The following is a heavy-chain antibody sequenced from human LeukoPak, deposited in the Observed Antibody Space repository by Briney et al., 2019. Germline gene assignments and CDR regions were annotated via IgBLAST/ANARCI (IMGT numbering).Heavy chain of an antibody. CDR1: GGSISSYY. V-gene: IGHV4-59*01. CDR2: IYYSGST. D-gene: IGHD3-3*01. CDR3: ASVITIFGDQYYFDY. J-gene: IGHJ4*02. Sequence: MASETLSLTCTVSGGSISSYYWSWIRQPPGKGLEWIGYIYYSGSTNYNPSLKSRVTISVDTSKNQFSLKLSSVTAADTAVYYCASVITIFGDQYYFDYWGQGTLVTVSS.